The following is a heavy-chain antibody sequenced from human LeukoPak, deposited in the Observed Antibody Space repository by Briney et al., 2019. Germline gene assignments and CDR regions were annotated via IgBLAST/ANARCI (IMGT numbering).Heavy chain of an antibody. CDR1: GFTFSSYG. CDR2: IRNDASNT. D-gene: IGHD3-22*01. Sequence: PGGSLRLSCAASGFTFSSYGMHWVRQAPGKGLDWVAYIRNDASNTYYADSVKGRFTISRDNSKNTLYLQMNSLRAEDTAVYYCARDLNYYDSSGYGHWGQGTLVTVSS. CDR3: ARDLNYYDSSGYGH. J-gene: IGHJ4*02. V-gene: IGHV3-30*02.